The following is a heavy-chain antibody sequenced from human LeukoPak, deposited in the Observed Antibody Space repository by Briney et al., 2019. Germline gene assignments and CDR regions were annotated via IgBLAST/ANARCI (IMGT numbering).Heavy chain of an antibody. CDR3: ARDIDYYYYYMDV. V-gene: IGHV3-7*01. D-gene: IGHD2-15*01. Sequence: GGSLRLSCAASGFTFSSYWLSWVRQAPGKGLEWVANIKQDGSEKYYVDSVKGRFTISRDNAKNSLYMQMNSLRAEDTAVYYCARDIDYYYYYMDVWGKGTTVTVSS. CDR2: IKQDGSEK. J-gene: IGHJ6*03. CDR1: GFTFSSYW.